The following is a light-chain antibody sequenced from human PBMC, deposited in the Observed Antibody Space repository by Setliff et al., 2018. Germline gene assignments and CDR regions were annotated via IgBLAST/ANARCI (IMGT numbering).Light chain of an antibody. Sequence: QSVLTQPRSVSGSPGQSVTISCTGTSSDVGGYNYVSWYQQHPGKAPKLMIYDVAKRPSGVPHRFSGSKSGNTASLTISGLQAEGEADYYCCSYAGSYTYVFGTGTKVTVL. CDR1: SSDVGGYNY. J-gene: IGLJ1*01. V-gene: IGLV2-11*01. CDR2: DVA. CDR3: CSYAGSYTYV.